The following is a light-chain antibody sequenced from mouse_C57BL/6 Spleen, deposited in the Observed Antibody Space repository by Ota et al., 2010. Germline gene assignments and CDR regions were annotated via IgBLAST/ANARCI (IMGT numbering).Light chain of an antibody. V-gene: IGKV6-23*01. CDR3: QQWSSYPLT. CDR1: QDVGTA. Sequence: DIVMTQSHKFMSTSVGDRVSITCKASQDVGTAVAWYQQKPGQSPKLLIYWASTRHTGVPVRFSGSGSGTSYSLTISRMEAEDAATYYCQQWSSYPLTFGAGTKLELK. CDR2: WAS. J-gene: IGKJ5*01.